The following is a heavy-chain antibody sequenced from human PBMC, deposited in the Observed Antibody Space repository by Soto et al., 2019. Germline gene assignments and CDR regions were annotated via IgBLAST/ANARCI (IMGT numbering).Heavy chain of an antibody. V-gene: IGHV1-18*04. Sequence: RASGKVSCKASGYTFTSYGIRWVRQAPGQGLEWMGWISAYNGNTNYAQKLQGRVTMTTDTSTSTAYMELRSLRSDDTAVYYCARVYDSSGYYPTYFDYWGQGTLVTVSS. CDR1: GYTFTSYG. J-gene: IGHJ4*02. D-gene: IGHD3-22*01. CDR2: ISAYNGNT. CDR3: ARVYDSSGYYPTYFDY.